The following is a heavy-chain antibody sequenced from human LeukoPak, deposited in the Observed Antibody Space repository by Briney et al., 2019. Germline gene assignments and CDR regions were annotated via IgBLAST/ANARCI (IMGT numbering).Heavy chain of an antibody. D-gene: IGHD6-19*01. V-gene: IGHV3-21*01. CDR2: ISSSSGYI. CDR3: ARTYSSGWYFPLDY. CDR1: GFTFSSYS. Sequence: GGSLRLSCAASGFTFSSYSMNWVRQAPGKGLEWVSSISSSSGYIYYADSVKGRFTISRDNAKNSLYLQMNSLRAEDTAVYYCARTYSSGWYFPLDYWGQGTLVTVSS. J-gene: IGHJ4*02.